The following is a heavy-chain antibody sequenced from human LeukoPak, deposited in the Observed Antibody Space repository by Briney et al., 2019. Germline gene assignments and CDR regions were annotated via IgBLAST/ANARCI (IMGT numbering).Heavy chain of an antibody. J-gene: IGHJ4*02. CDR3: ARGRIAVAGKTFDY. CDR2: INHSGST. D-gene: IGHD6-19*01. V-gene: IGHV4-34*01. CDR1: GGSFSGYY. Sequence: PSETLSLXCAVYGGSFSGYYWSWIRQPPGKGLEWIGEINHSGSTNYNPSLKSRVTISVDTSKNQFSLKLSSVTAADTAVYYCARGRIAVAGKTFDYWGQGTLVTVSS.